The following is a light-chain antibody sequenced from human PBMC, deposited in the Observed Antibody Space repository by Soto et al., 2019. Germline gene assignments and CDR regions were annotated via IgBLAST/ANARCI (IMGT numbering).Light chain of an antibody. J-gene: IGKJ3*01. Sequence: EIVLTQSPGTLSLSPGERATLSCRASQNVSSSYLAWYQQKPGQAPRLLIYGASSMATGIPDRFSGSGSGTDFALTISRLEPEDFAVYYCQQYGSSPFTFGPGTKVDIK. V-gene: IGKV3-20*01. CDR1: QNVSSSY. CDR3: QQYGSSPFT. CDR2: GAS.